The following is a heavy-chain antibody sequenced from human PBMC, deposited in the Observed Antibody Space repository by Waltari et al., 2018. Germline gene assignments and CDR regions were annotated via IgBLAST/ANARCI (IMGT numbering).Heavy chain of an antibody. CDR2: IYYSGST. CDR3: ARSHYDFRMDV. V-gene: IGHV4-59*01. CDR1: GGSISSYY. Sequence: QVQLQESGPGLVKPSETLSLTCTVSGGSISSYYWSWIRQPPGKGLEWIGYIYYSGSTNYNPSLKSRVTISVYTSKNQFSLKLSSVTAADTAVYYCARSHYDFRMDVWGQGTTVTVSS. J-gene: IGHJ6*02.